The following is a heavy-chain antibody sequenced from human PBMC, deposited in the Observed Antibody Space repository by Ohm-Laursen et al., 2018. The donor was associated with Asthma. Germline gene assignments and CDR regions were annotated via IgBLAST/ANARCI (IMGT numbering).Heavy chain of an antibody. CDR3: ARIGPEWELPGREYSLHH. CDR2: ISTASTFI. CDR1: GFTFSSYG. V-gene: IGHV3-21*01. Sequence: GSLRLSCSAPGFTFSSYGIHWIRQAPGKGLEWVASISTASTFIYYADSVRGRFTTSRDNARNLVFLQMNSLRAEDTALYYCARIGPEWELPGREYSLHHWGEGTLVTVSS. J-gene: IGHJ1*01. D-gene: IGHD1-26*01.